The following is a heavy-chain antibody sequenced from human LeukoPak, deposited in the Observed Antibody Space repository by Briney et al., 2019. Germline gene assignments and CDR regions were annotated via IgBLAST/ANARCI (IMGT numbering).Heavy chain of an antibody. Sequence: GESLKISCKGSGYSFTSYWIGWVRQMLGKGLEWMGIIYPGDSDTRYSPSFQGQVTISADKSISTAYLQWSSLKASDTAMYYCARHFYPYYDSSGPYYFDYWGQGTLVTVSS. CDR3: ARHFYPYYDSSGPYYFDY. D-gene: IGHD3-22*01. J-gene: IGHJ4*02. CDR1: GYSFTSYW. CDR2: IYPGDSDT. V-gene: IGHV5-51*01.